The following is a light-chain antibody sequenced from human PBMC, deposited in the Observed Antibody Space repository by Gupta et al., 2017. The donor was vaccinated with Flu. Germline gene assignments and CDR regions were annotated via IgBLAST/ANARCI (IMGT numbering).Light chain of an antibody. V-gene: IGLV2-14*01. Sequence: QSALTQPASVSGSPGQSITIPSPGTSSDVGGYNYVSWYQQHPGKAPNLMIYEVSNRPSGVSNRFSGSKSGNTASLTISGLQAEDEADYYCSSYTSSSPDVVFGGGTKLTVL. J-gene: IGLJ2*01. CDR1: SSDVGGYNY. CDR2: EVS. CDR3: SSYTSSSPDVV.